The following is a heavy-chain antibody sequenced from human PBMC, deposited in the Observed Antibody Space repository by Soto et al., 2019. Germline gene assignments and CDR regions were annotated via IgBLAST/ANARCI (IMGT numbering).Heavy chain of an antibody. V-gene: IGHV4-59*01. D-gene: IGHD3-22*01. CDR1: AGSLTNYY. CDR3: ARGGRGSGLYFLYYFDL. Sequence: QVQLQEWGPGLVKPAETVSLTCSVSAGSLTNYYWTWIRQSPGKGLEWIGEIYHTGSTKYNPSLESRVAMSLDMSKNQFSLTLTSATPADSAVYYCARGGRGSGLYFLYYFDLWGQGTLITVSS. J-gene: IGHJ4*02. CDR2: IYHTGST.